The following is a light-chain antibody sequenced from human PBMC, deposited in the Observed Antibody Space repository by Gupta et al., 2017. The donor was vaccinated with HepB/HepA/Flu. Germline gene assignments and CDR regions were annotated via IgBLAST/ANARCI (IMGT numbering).Light chain of an antibody. CDR1: QIISSY. Sequence: DIQMTQSPSSLSASVGDRVTITCRASQIISSYLNWYQQKPGKAPKVLIYAASSLQSGVPSRFSGSGSGTDFTLTISRLQPEDFATYYCQQRDSTPMTFGQGTKVEIK. V-gene: IGKV1-39*01. CDR3: QQRDSTPMT. CDR2: AAS. J-gene: IGKJ1*01.